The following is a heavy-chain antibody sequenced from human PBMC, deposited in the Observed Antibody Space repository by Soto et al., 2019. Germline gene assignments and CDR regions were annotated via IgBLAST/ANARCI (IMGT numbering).Heavy chain of an antibody. J-gene: IGHJ6*02. V-gene: IGHV1-8*01. Sequence: GASVKVSCKASGYTFTSYDINWVRQATGQGLEWMGWMNPNSGNTGYAQMFQGGVTMTTDTSTSTAYMELRSLRSDDTAVYYCAGDGTTIFGVVIIWSTYYYYGMDVWGQGTTVTVSS. CDR1: GYTFTSYD. CDR3: AGDGTTIFGVVIIWSTYYYYGMDV. D-gene: IGHD3-3*01. CDR2: MNPNSGNT.